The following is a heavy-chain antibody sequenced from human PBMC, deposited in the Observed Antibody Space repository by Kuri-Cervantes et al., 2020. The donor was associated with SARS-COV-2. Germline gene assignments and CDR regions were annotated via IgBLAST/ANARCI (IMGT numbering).Heavy chain of an antibody. CDR3: ARGSCSGGSCYFYLAV. Sequence: WVRQPPGKGLEWVGHIYYSGSTDYNPSLKSRISMSIDTSKKQFSLKLRSVTAADTAAYFCARGSCSGGSCYFYLAVWGKGTPVTVSS. J-gene: IGHJ6*03. CDR2: IYYSGST. D-gene: IGHD2-15*01. V-gene: IGHV4-30-4*08.